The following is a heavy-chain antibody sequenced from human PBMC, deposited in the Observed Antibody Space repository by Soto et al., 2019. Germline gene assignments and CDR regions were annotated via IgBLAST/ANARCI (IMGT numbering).Heavy chain of an antibody. CDR2: IYSGGYT. D-gene: IGHD3-10*01. Sequence: EVQLVESGGGLIQPGGSLRLSCAVSGFTVSNNYMSWVRQAPGKGLEGVSVIYSGGYTAYGDSVKGRFTISRDNSKTTLSPKKNPRAPHPPPVFFCAPHPGGGGYWGQGTLVTVSS. CDR1: GFTVSNNY. CDR3: APHPGGGGY. J-gene: IGHJ4*02. V-gene: IGHV3-53*01.